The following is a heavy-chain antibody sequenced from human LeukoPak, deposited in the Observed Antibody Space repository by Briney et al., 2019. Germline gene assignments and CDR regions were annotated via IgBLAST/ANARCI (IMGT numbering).Heavy chain of an antibody. J-gene: IGHJ4*02. CDR2: IKQDGSEK. CDR1: GFTFSSYW. D-gene: IGHD1-26*01. CDR3: ARDISGGSYDY. V-gene: IGHV3-7*01. Sequence: PGGSLRLSCAASGFTFSSYWMSWVRQAPGKGLEWVANIKQDGSEKYYVDSVKGRFTISRDNAKNSLYLQMNSLRAEGTAVYYCARDISGGSYDYWGQGTLVTVSS.